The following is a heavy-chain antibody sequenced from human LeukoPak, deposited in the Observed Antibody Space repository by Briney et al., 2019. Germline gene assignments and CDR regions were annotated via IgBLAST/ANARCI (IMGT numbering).Heavy chain of an antibody. D-gene: IGHD3-9*01. CDR3: ARGRAGLRYFDWLSDPLDY. V-gene: IGHV1-69*05. J-gene: IGHJ4*02. CDR2: RMPMFGTA. Sequence: ASVKVSCKASGGTFSSYAISWVRQAGGQGLGWMGRRMPMFGTANYAQKFQGRVTITTADSTSTAYMQLSSLRSEDTAVHYCARGRAGLRYFDWLSDPLDYWGQGTLVTVSS. CDR1: GGTFSSYA.